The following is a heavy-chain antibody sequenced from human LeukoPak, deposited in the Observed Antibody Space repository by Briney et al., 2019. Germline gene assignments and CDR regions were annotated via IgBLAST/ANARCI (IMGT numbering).Heavy chain of an antibody. CDR2: INQDGTEK. Sequence: GGSLRLSCAASGYTFTTYWMTWVRQAPGRGLEWVANINQDGTEKHYVDSVKGRFTISRDNAKNSLSLQMNSLRVEDTAVYYCAKVAKYYYGAETYYFFEHWGQGTPVTASS. CDR3: AKVAKYYYGAETYYFFEH. V-gene: IGHV3-7*01. J-gene: IGHJ4*02. CDR1: GYTFTTYW. D-gene: IGHD3-10*01.